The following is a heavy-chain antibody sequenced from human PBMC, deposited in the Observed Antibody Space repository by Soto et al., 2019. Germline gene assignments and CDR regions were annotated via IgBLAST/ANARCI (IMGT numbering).Heavy chain of an antibody. CDR1: GGTFSSYA. V-gene: IGHV1-69*01. Sequence: QVQLVQSGAEVKKPGSSVKVSCKASGGTFSSYAISWVRQAPGQGLEWMGGIIPIFGTANYAQKFQGRVTIPGDESRSTAYRGLASLKSEDPAVYYWGGGPPGIQAAGPGGTGAQGPRVPVSS. CDR3: GGGPPGIQAAGPGGT. J-gene: IGHJ4*02. D-gene: IGHD6-13*01. CDR2: IIPIFGTA.